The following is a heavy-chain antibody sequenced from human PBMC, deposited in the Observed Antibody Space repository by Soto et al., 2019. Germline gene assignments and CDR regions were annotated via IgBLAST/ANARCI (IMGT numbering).Heavy chain of an antibody. CDR2: ISYDGSNK. CDR1: AFTFSSYA. D-gene: IGHD5-18*01. Sequence: PGTSLILSCAASAFTFSSYAMHWVRQPPGQGLEWVAVISYDGSNKNYADSVKGRFTISRDNSKNPLYLEMNTLRAEDTAVYYCAKQSRYSYGDYNYFYYGMDVWGQGTTVTVSS. J-gene: IGHJ6*02. CDR3: AKQSRYSYGDYNYFYYGMDV. V-gene: IGHV3-30*18.